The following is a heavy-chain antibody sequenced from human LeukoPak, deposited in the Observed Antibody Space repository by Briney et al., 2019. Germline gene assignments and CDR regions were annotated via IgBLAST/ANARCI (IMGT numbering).Heavy chain of an antibody. Sequence: ASVRVSCKASGYTCTGYYMHWVRQAPGQGLEWMGWINPNTGDTNYAQKFQGRVTMTRDTSITTAYMEISRLTSDDTALFYCAVAPGDYWGQGTLVTVSS. CDR1: GYTCTGYY. CDR3: AVAPGDY. V-gene: IGHV1-2*02. J-gene: IGHJ4*02. D-gene: IGHD2-21*01. CDR2: INPNTGDT.